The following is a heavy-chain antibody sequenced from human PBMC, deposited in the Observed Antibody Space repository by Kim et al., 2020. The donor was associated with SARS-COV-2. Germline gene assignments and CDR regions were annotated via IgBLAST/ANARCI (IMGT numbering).Heavy chain of an antibody. CDR1: GFTFSNYD. CDR2: ISGSGGST. Sequence: GGSLRLSCAASGFTFSNYDMSWVRQAPGKGLEWFSTISGSGGSTYYVDSVKGRFTIARDNSKNTLYLQMNSLRVEDTAVYFCAKDRIPAVTGYFDLWGRG. V-gene: IGHV3-23*01. CDR3: AKDRIPAVTGYFDL. D-gene: IGHD2-2*01. J-gene: IGHJ2*01.